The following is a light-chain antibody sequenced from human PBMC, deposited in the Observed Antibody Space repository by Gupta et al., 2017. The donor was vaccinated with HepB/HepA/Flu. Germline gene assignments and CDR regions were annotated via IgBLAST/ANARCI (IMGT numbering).Light chain of an antibody. CDR2: ENN. V-gene: IGLV1-51*02. J-gene: IGLJ2*01. Sequence: QSVLTQPPSVSAAPGQKVTISCSGNRSNIGNNYVSWYQQPPGTAPKLLIYENNKRPSGIPDRFSASKSGTSATLGITGRQTGDEADYYCGTWDSSLSVVFGGGTKLTVL. CDR3: GTWDSSLSVV. CDR1: RSNIGNNY.